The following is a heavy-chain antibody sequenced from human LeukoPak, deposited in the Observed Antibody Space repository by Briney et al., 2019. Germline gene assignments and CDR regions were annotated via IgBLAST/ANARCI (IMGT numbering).Heavy chain of an antibody. J-gene: IGHJ6*03. CDR1: GFTFSSYE. D-gene: IGHD6-6*01. V-gene: IGHV3-7*01. Sequence: PGGSLRLSCAASGFTFSSYEMNWVRQAPGKGLEWVANIKQDGSEKYYVDSVKGRFTISRDNAKNSLYLQMNSLRAEDTAVYYCARDTGSSSFYYYYYMDVWGKGTTVTVSS. CDR2: IKQDGSEK. CDR3: ARDTGSSSFYYYYYMDV.